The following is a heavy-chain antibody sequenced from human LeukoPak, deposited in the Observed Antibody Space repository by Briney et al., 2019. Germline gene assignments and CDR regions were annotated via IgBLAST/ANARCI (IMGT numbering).Heavy chain of an antibody. D-gene: IGHD6-19*01. V-gene: IGHV3-53*01. CDR3: AADKQWLDAFDI. CDR1: GFTVSSNY. J-gene: IGHJ3*02. Sequence: GGSLRLSCAASGFTVSSNYMSWVRQAPGKGLEWVSVIYSGGSTYYADSVKGRFTISRDNSKSTLYLQMNSLRAEDTAVYYCAADKQWLDAFDIWGQGTMVTVSS. CDR2: IYSGGST.